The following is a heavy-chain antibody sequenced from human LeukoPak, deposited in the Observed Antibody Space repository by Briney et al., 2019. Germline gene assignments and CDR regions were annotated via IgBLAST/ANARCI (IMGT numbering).Heavy chain of an antibody. V-gene: IGHV3-30*02. Sequence: GGSLRLSCVASGFTFSSYGMHWVRQAPGKGLEWVAFIRYDGSNKYYADSVKGRFTISRDNSKNTLYLQMNSLRAEDTAVYYCVRAYHPGGWFDPWGQGTLVTVSS. J-gene: IGHJ5*02. D-gene: IGHD2-21*01. CDR3: VRAYHPGGWFDP. CDR2: IRYDGSNK. CDR1: GFTFSSYG.